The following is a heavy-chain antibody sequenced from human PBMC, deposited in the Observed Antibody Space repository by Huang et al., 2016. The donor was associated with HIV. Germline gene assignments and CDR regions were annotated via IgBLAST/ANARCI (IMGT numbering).Heavy chain of an antibody. V-gene: IGHV3-49*05. CDR1: GFTFGDYA. CDR2: IRSKASGGTT. J-gene: IGHJ4*02. CDR3: TRENYDFWSGYYKYYFDY. D-gene: IGHD3-3*01. Sequence: EVQLVESGGGLVKPGRSLRLSCTASGFTFGDYAMSGFRQAPGKGLEWGGFIRSKASGGTTEYAAAVKGRFTISRDESKSIAYLQMNSLKIEDTAVYCCTRENYDFWSGYYKYYFDYWGQGTLVTVSS.